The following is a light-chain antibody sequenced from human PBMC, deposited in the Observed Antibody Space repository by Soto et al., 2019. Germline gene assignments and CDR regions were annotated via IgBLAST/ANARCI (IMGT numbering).Light chain of an antibody. CDR1: QDITTW. V-gene: IGKV1-12*01. CDR3: QQANSFPWT. Sequence: DLQMTQSPSSVSASVGDRVTITCRASQDITTWLTWYQQKPGKAPKVLIYAASSLQSGVPSRFSGSGSGTDFTLTITSLQPEDFATYYCQQANSFPWTFGQGTKLDIK. J-gene: IGKJ2*02. CDR2: AAS.